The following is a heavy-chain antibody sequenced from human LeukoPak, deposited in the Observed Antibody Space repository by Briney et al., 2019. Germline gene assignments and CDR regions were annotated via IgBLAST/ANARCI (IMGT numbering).Heavy chain of an antibody. D-gene: IGHD3-3*01. V-gene: IGHV3-30-3*02. CDR3: AKNVLRFLEWLFDY. J-gene: IGHJ4*02. CDR1: GFTFSTYA. Sequence: GGSLRLSCAASGFTFSTYAMHWVRQAPGKGLEWVALVSNDGSNKYYADSVKGRFTISRDNSKNTLYLQMNSLRAEDTAVYYCAKNVLRFLEWLFDYWGQGTLVTVSS. CDR2: VSNDGSNK.